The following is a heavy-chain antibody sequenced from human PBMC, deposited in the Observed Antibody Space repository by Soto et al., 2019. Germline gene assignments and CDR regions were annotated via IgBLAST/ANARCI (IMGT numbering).Heavy chain of an antibody. CDR2: IYPGDSDT. CDR1: GYSFIDYW. J-gene: IGHJ6*02. CDR3: AIATCSSTSCSAIRDYYYYYGMDV. Sequence: GESLKISCKGSGYSFIDYWIGWVRQVPGKGLEWMGVIYPGDSDTRYSPSFQGQVTISADKSISTAYLQWSSLKASDTAMYYCAIATCSSTSCSAIRDYYYYYGMDVWGQGTTVNVS. D-gene: IGHD2-2*01. V-gene: IGHV5-51*01.